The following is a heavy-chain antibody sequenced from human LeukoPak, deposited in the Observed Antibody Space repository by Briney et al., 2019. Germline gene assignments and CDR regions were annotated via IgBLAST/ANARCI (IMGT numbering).Heavy chain of an antibody. CDR1: GGSISSYY. Sequence: PSETLSLTCTVSGGSISSYYWSWIRQPPGKGLEWIGYIYYSGSTNYNPSLKSRVTISVDTSKNQFSLKLSSVTAADTAVYYCARAAGPLAAPDLWGQGTPVTVSS. CDR3: ARAAGPLAAPDL. CDR2: IYYSGST. J-gene: IGHJ5*02. D-gene: IGHD6-13*01. V-gene: IGHV4-59*01.